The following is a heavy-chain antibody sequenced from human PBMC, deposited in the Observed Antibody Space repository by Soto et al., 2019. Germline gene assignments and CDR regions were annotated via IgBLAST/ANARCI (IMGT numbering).Heavy chain of an antibody. Sequence: HSETLSLTCTVSGGSISSSSYYWGWIRQPPGKGLEWIGSIYYSGSTYYNPSLKSRVTISVDTSKNQFSLKLSSVTAADTAVYYCARQAGEIQLWLLLPENWFDPWGQGTLVTVS. J-gene: IGHJ5*02. CDR3: ARQAGEIQLWLLLPENWFDP. CDR2: IYYSGST. D-gene: IGHD5-18*01. V-gene: IGHV4-39*01. CDR1: GGSISSSSYY.